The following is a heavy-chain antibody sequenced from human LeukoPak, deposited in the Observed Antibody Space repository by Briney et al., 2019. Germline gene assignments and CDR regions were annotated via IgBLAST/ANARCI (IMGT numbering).Heavy chain of an antibody. CDR2: ISAYNGNT. D-gene: IGHD6-19*01. Sequence: ASVTVSCKASGYTFTIYGISWVRQAPGQGLEWMGWISAYNGNTNYAQKLQGRVTMTTDTSTSTAYMELRSLRSDDTAVYYCARAGGTMAVAGNFDYWGQGTLVTVSS. J-gene: IGHJ4*02. CDR3: ARAGGTMAVAGNFDY. V-gene: IGHV1-18*01. CDR1: GYTFTIYG.